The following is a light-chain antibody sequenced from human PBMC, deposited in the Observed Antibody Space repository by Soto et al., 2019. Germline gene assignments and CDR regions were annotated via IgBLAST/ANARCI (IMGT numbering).Light chain of an antibody. J-gene: IGLJ2*01. V-gene: IGLV2-11*01. CDR1: SSDVGGYIY. CDR3: CSYAGSYVV. CDR2: DVS. Sequence: LTQPRSVSGSPGQSVTISCTGTSSDVGGYIYVSWYQQYPGKASKLMIYDVSKRPSGVPDRFSGSKSGNTASLTSSGLQAEDEADYYCCSYAGSYVVFGGGTKVTFL.